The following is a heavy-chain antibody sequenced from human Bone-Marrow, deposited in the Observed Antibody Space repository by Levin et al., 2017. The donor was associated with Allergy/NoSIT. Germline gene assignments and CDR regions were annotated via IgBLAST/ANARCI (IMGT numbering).Heavy chain of an antibody. CDR2: IDHTGTT. Sequence: SETLSLTCAVDGESFSAYYWNWIRQPAGKGLEWIGEIDHTGTTNYNPSLKSRATIAVDTSKSHFSLTLDSVTAADTAVYYCAASVYFYSSGTYYKRDYWGQGTLVTVSS. CDR1: GESFSAYY. J-gene: IGHJ4*02. D-gene: IGHD3-10*01. CDR3: AASVYFYSSGTYYKRDY. V-gene: IGHV4-34*01.